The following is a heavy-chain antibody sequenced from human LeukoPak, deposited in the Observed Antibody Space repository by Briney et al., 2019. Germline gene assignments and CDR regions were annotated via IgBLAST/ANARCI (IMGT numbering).Heavy chain of an antibody. J-gene: IGHJ4*02. CDR2: FYPEDGET. CDR1: GYTLTQLS. V-gene: IGHV1-24*01. Sequence: SVKVSCKGSGYTLTQLSMHSVRQAPGKGVEWVGGFYPEDGETIYAQKFEGRVTMTEDTSTDTAYMELSSLRSEDTAVYYCATRVTYYYDSSGEDYFDYWGQGTLVTVSS. D-gene: IGHD3-22*01. CDR3: ATRVTYYYDSSGEDYFDY.